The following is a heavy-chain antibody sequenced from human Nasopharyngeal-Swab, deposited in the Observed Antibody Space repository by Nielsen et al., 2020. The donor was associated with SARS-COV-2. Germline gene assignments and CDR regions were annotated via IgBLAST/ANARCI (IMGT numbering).Heavy chain of an antibody. Sequence: WVRQAPGHGLEWMGWKNPNSGNTGYAQKFQGRVTMTRNTSISTAYMELSSLRSEDTAVYYCARGFIVATIFHYYYYMDVWGKGTTVTVSS. J-gene: IGHJ6*03. CDR3: ARGFIVATIFHYYYYMDV. CDR2: KNPNSGNT. V-gene: IGHV1-8*01. D-gene: IGHD5-12*01.